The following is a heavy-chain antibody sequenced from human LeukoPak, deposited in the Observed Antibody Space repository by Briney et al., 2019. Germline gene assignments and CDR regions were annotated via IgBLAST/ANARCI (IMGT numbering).Heavy chain of an antibody. V-gene: IGHV4-61*02. CDR2: IYTSGST. J-gene: IGHJ3*02. Sequence: PSETLSLTCTVSGGSISSGSYYWSWIRQPAGKGLEWIGRIYTSGSTNYNPSLKSRVTISVDTSKNQFSLKLSSVTAADTAVYYCASSFSSGNSNDAFDIWGQGTMVTVSS. CDR1: GGSISSGSYY. CDR3: ASSFSSGNSNDAFDI. D-gene: IGHD5-18*01.